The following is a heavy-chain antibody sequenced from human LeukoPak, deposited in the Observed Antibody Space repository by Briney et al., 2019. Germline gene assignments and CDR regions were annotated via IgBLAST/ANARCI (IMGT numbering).Heavy chain of an antibody. J-gene: IGHJ4*02. CDR2: ISYSGST. V-gene: IGHV4-39*07. D-gene: IGHD6-13*01. CDR3: ARGPYSSRYDY. CDR1: AGSISSNSYY. Sequence: SETLSLTCTVSAGSISSNSYYWGWIRQPPGKGLEWIGSISYSGSTYYNPSLKSRVTISVDTSKNQFSLNLSSVTAADTAVYYCARGPYSSRYDYWGQGTVVTVSS.